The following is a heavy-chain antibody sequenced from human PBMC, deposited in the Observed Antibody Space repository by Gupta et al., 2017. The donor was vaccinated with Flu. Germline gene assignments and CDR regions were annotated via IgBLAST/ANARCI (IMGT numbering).Heavy chain of an antibody. J-gene: IGHJ6*02. Sequence: LEWVSGISWNSATIGYADSVKGRFTISRDNAKNSLYLQMNSLRPEDTALYYCAKDKDFGDYNGYYGVDVWGQGTTVTVSS. V-gene: IGHV3-9*01. CDR3: AKDKDFGDYNGYYGVDV. D-gene: IGHD4-17*01. CDR2: ISWNSATI.